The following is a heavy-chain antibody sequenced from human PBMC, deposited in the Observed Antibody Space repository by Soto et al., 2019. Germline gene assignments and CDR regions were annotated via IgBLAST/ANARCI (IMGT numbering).Heavy chain of an antibody. CDR3: ARRHYGAGSYYPYWYFDL. D-gene: IGHD3-10*01. CDR1: GFTFSPYA. J-gene: IGHJ2*01. CDR2: ISGSGDFT. V-gene: IGHV3-23*01. Sequence: EVQLLESGGGLVQPGGSLRLSCAASGFTFSPYAMTWVRQAPGKGLEWVSGISGSGDFTYYAYSVKGRLSISRDNSNNTLYLHINSLRAEDTALYYCARRHYGAGSYYPYWYFDLLVRCTLVTVSS.